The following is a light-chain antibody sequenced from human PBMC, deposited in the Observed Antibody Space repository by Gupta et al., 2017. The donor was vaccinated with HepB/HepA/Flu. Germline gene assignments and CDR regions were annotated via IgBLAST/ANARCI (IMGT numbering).Light chain of an antibody. CDR2: GNS. Sequence: QSVLTQPPSSSGPPGQRVTISCTRGSSNIGAGYDVHWYQQLPGTAPNLLIYGNSNRPSGVPDRFSGSKSGTSASLAITGLQAEDEADYYCQSYDSSLSGSVVFGGGTKLTVL. CDR1: SSNIGAGYD. CDR3: QSYDSSLSGSVV. V-gene: IGLV1-40*01. J-gene: IGLJ2*01.